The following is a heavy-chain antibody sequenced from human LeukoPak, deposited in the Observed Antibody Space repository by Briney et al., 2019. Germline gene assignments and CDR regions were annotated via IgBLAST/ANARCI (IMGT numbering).Heavy chain of an antibody. Sequence: GGSLRLSCAASGFTFSSCSMNWVRQAPGKGLEWVSSISSSSSYIYYADSVKGRFTISRDNAKNSLYLQMNSLRAEDTAVYYCARDEYYYDSSGYLTTAGFDYWGQGTLVTVSS. D-gene: IGHD3-22*01. J-gene: IGHJ4*02. V-gene: IGHV3-21*01. CDR3: ARDEYYYDSSGYLTTAGFDY. CDR2: ISSSSSYI. CDR1: GFTFSSCS.